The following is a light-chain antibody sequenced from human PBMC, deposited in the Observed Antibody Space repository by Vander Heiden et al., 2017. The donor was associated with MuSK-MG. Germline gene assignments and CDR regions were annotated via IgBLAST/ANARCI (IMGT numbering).Light chain of an antibody. Sequence: LLTQSPSTLSLSPGERATLSCKASQTIGTFLAWYHQRPGLAPTLLIFDASNWAPSSPARLSGSGSGTEYTIPINSLEHDDFAIYYCQQRGDWPPITFGGGTRV. J-gene: IGKJ4*01. CDR1: QTIGTF. V-gene: IGKV3-11*01. CDR3: QQRGDWPPIT. CDR2: DAS.